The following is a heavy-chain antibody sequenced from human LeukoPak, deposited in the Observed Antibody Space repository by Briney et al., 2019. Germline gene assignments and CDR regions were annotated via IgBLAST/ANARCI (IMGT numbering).Heavy chain of an antibody. CDR2: IYYSGST. Sequence: SETLSLTCTVSGGSISSGDYYWSWIRQPPGKGLEWIGYIYYSGSTYYNPSLKSRVTISVDTSKNRFSLKLSSVTAADTAVYYCARDAFGDYYGSGSSFHWGQGTLVTVSS. CDR3: ARDAFGDYYGSGSSFH. V-gene: IGHV4-30-4*01. D-gene: IGHD3-10*01. J-gene: IGHJ4*02. CDR1: GGSISSGDYY.